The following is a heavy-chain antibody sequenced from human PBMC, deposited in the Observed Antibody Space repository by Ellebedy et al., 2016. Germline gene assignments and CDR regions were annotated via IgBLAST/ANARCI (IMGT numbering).Heavy chain of an antibody. J-gene: IGHJ6*02. D-gene: IGHD3-9*01. CDR2: IYYSGST. Sequence: SETLSLTCTVSGGSISSYYWSWIRQPPGKGLEWIGYIYYSGSTNYNPSLKSRVTISVDTSKNQFSLKLSSVTAADTAVYYCARCTYYDILNGGYYGMDVWGQGTTVTVSS. CDR1: GGSISSYY. V-gene: IGHV4-59*08. CDR3: ARCTYYDILNGGYYGMDV.